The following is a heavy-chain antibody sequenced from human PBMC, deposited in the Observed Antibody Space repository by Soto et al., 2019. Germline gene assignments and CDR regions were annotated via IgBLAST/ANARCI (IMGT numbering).Heavy chain of an antibody. CDR2: IYPGDHGT. V-gene: IGHV5-51*01. D-gene: IGHD6-13*01. CDR1: GYTFSNFW. J-gene: IGHJ4*02. Sequence: GESLKISCRCSGYTFSNFWIGWVRQLPGKGLEWMGIIYPGDHGTRYSPSFHGKVTISADKSINTAYLQWNSLEASDTAFYFCERSPRSSPSFDHWGRGALVTVSS. CDR3: ERSPRSSPSFDH.